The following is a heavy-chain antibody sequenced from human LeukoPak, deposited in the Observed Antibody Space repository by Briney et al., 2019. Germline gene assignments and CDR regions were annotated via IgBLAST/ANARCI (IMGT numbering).Heavy chain of an antibody. CDR3: ARDLTLTGTTGFDY. D-gene: IGHD1-20*01. CDR2: INPNSGGT. J-gene: IGHJ4*02. Sequence: ASVKVSCKASGYTFTSYYMHWVRQAPGQGLEWMGWINPNSGGTNYAQKFQGRVTMTRDTSISTAYMELSRLRSDDTAVYYCARDLTLTGTTGFDYWGQGTLVTVSS. CDR1: GYTFTSYY. V-gene: IGHV1-2*02.